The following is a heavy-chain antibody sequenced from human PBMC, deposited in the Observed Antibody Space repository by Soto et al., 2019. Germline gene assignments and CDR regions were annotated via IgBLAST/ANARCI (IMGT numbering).Heavy chain of an antibody. D-gene: IGHD2-15*01. J-gene: IGHJ4*02. CDR1: GFTFTSSA. Sequence: SVKVSCKASGFTFTSSAVQWVRQARGQRLEWIGWIVVGSGNTNYAQKFQERVTITRDMSTSTAYMELSSLRSEDTAVYYCAADPYCSGGSCYSNYWGQGTLVIVSS. CDR2: IVVGSGNT. CDR3: AADPYCSGGSCYSNY. V-gene: IGHV1-58*01.